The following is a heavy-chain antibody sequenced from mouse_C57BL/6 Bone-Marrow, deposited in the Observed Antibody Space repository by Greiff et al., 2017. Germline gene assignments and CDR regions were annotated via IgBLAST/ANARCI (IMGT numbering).Heavy chain of an antibody. CDR2: IDPSDSYT. CDR1: GYTFTSYW. V-gene: IGHV1-69*01. D-gene: IGHD2-3*01. CDR3: ASRADGYYESWYFDV. J-gene: IGHJ1*03. Sequence: QVQLQQPGAELVMPGASVKLSCKASGYTFTSYWMHWVKQRPGQGLEWIGEIDPSDSYTNYNQKFTGKSTLTVDKSSSTAYMQLSSLTSEDSAVYYCASRADGYYESWYFDVWGTGATVTVSS.